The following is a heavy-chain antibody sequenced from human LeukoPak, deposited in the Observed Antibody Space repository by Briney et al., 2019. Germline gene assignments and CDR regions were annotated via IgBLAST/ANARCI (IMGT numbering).Heavy chain of an antibody. D-gene: IGHD6-13*01. CDR1: GGSISSYY. J-gene: IGHJ5*02. CDR3: ARGHSAAGALNWFDP. V-gene: IGHV4-59*01. CDR2: IYYSGST. Sequence: SETLSLTCTVSGGSISSYYWSWIRQPPGKGLEWIGYIYYSGSTNYNPSLKSRVTISLDTSKNQFSLKLNSVTAADTAVYYCARGHSAAGALNWFDPWGQGTLITVSS.